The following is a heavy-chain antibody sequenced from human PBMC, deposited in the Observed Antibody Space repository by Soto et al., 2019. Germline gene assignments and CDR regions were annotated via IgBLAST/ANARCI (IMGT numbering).Heavy chain of an antibody. CDR1: GFSLSNSGVG. CDR2: IYWDNDR. J-gene: IGHJ5*01. V-gene: IGHV2-5*02. Sequence: QITLKESGPTLVEPTQTLTLTCSFSGFSLSNSGVGVGWFRQAPGKALECLGIIYWDNDRRYNPSLKDRLSITKDTSKNQVVVTRTYMEPVDTGTYYCAHRVSYSDSWDVGWFDSWGQGTPVTVS. CDR3: AHRVSYSDSWDVGWFDS. D-gene: IGHD3-10*01.